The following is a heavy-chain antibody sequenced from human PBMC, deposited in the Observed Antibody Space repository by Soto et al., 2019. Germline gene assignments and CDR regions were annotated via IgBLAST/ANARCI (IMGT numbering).Heavy chain of an antibody. CDR2: MNHSGST. CDR1: GGSFSGYY. CDR3: ARGLPAGTYAFDI. V-gene: IGHV4-34*01. Sequence: PSETLSLTCDVYGGSFSGYYWSWIRQPPGKGLEWMGGMNHSGSTNYNPSLKSRVTISVDTSKNQFSLKLSSVTAADTAVYYCARGLPAGTYAFDIWGQGTMVTVSS. D-gene: IGHD6-13*01. J-gene: IGHJ3*02.